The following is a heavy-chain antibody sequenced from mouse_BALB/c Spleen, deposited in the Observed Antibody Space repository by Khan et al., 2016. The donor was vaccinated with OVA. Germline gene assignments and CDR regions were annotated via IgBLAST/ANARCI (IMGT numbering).Heavy chain of an antibody. J-gene: IGHJ2*01. CDR1: GYSITSDYA. Sequence: EVQLQESGPGLVKPSQSLSLTCTVTGYSITSDYAWNWLRQFPGNKLEWMGYISYSGRTSYNPSSKSRISTTRDTSKNQFFMQLISVTIEDTATYYCARSVTITTVVATDFDYWCRGTTLTVSA. CDR2: ISYSGRT. CDR3: ARSVTITTVVATDFDY. V-gene: IGHV3-2*02. D-gene: IGHD1-1*01.